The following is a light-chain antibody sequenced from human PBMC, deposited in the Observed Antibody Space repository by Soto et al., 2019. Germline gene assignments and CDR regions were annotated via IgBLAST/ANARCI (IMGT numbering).Light chain of an antibody. J-gene: IGKJ4*01. V-gene: IGKV1-9*01. CDR2: GAS. CDR3: QQLTTYPVI. CDR1: QGISSF. Sequence: EIQLTQSPSSLSAAVGDRVTITCRASQGISSFLAWFQQKPGKAPKLLIYGASALQSGGPSRFSGSGSGTDFTLNLSSMQTEGFAAYYCQQLTTYPVIFGGGTKVEIK.